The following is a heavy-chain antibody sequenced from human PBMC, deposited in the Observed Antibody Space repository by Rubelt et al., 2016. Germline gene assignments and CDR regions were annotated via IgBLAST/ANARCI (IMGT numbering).Heavy chain of an antibody. V-gene: IGHV4-59*06. J-gene: IGHJ4*02. CDR3: AGEGGVSGSYFFDY. CDR2: IYYSGST. Sequence: QVQLQESGPRLVKPSETLSLTCTVSGGSINSYFWSWVRQPPGKGLEWIGYIYYSGSTYYNPSLKIRVTISVDTSKNQFSLKVSSVTAADTAVYYCAGEGGVSGSYFFDYWGQGTLVTVSS. D-gene: IGHD3-10*01. CDR1: GGSINSYF.